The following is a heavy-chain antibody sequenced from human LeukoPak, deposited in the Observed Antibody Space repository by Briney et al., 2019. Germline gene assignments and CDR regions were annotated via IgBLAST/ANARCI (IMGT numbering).Heavy chain of an antibody. J-gene: IGHJ4*02. CDR2: IYASGST. CDR1: GGSISSYY. Sequence: SETLSLTCTVSGGSISSYYWSWIRRPAGKGLEWIGRIYASGSTNYNPSLKSRVTMSVDTSKNQFSLKLSSVTAADTAVYYCARDRGYSYAHGLYYFDYWGQGTLVTVSS. V-gene: IGHV4-4*07. CDR3: ARDRGYSYAHGLYYFDY. D-gene: IGHD5-18*01.